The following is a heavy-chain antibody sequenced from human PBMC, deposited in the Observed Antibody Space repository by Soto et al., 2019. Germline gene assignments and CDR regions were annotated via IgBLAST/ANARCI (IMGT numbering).Heavy chain of an antibody. CDR1: GFSFNKFG. CDR3: VKERADFVTVPHATSGMDV. CDR2: LSYDGNHD. D-gene: IGHD2-15*01. V-gene: IGHV3-30*18. Sequence: QIQLVQSGGGVVQPGGSLRLSCTASGFSFNKFGMHWVRQTPGKGLEWVASLSYDGNHDFYADSVTGRLIISRDNSKNTLYLQVNTLTVDDTAVYYCVKERADFVTVPHATSGMDVWCPVTTVTVSS. J-gene: IGHJ6*02.